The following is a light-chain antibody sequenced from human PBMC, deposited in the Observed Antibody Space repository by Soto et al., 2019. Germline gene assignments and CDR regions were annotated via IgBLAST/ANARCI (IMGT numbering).Light chain of an antibody. Sequence: EIVLTQSPATLSLSPGERATLSCRASQSVSSYLAWYQQKPGQAPRLLIYDASNRATGIPARFSGSGSGTDFTLTISSLEPEDLAVYYCQQRSNWPRTFGQGNKVEIK. CDR1: QSVSSY. CDR2: DAS. V-gene: IGKV3-11*01. J-gene: IGKJ1*01. CDR3: QQRSNWPRT.